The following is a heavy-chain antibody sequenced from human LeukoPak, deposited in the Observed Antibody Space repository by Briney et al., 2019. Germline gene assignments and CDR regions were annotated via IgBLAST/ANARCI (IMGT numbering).Heavy chain of an antibody. V-gene: IGHV1-8*01. J-gene: IGHJ4*02. CDR1: GYTFTCYD. CDR3: ARAVKYCSGGSCYFYFDY. CDR2: MKPNSGNT. D-gene: IGHD2-15*01. Sequence: GASVKDSCKASGYTFTCYDINWVRQATGQGLEWMGWMKPNSGNTGYAQKFQGRVTMTRNTSISTAYMELSSLRSEDTAVYYCARAVKYCSGGSCYFYFDYWGQGTLVTVSS.